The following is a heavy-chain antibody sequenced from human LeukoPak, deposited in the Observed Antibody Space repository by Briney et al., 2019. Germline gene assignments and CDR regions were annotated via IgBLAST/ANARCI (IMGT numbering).Heavy chain of an antibody. V-gene: IGHV3-33*08. CDR3: ANNFDY. CDR2: IWHDGSNK. CDR1: GFTFSSYP. Sequence: PGRSLRLSCAASGFTFSSYPMHWVRQAPGKGLEWVAVIWHDGSNKYYADSVKGRFTISRDNSKNTLYLQMNGLRAEDTAVYYCANNFDYWGQGTLVTVSS. J-gene: IGHJ4*02.